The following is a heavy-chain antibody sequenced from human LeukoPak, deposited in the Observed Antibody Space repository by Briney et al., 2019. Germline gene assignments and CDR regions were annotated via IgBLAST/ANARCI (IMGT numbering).Heavy chain of an antibody. CDR2: IYYSGST. CDR1: GGSISSSSYY. CDR3: ARIVGASDY. V-gene: IGHV4-39*01. J-gene: IGHJ4*02. Sequence: SETLSLTCTVTGGSISSSSYYWGWIRQPPGKGLEWIGSIYYSGSTYYNPSLKSRVTISVDTSKNQFSLKLSSVTAADTAVYYCARIVGASDYWGQGTLVTVSS. D-gene: IGHD1-26*01.